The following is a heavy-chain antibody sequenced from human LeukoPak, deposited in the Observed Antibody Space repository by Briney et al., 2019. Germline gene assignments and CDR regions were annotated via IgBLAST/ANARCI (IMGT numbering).Heavy chain of an antibody. CDR1: GFSFSSYA. J-gene: IGHJ4*02. CDR3: AKDRMPETYYGSGGNDY. V-gene: IGHV3-23*01. D-gene: IGHD3-10*01. Sequence: GGSLRLSRAASGFSFSSYAMNWVRQAPGKGLEWVSCIRSSADGTYYADSVKGRFTISRDNSKNTLFLQINSLRSEDTDVYYCAKDRMPETYYGSGGNDYWGQGTLVTVSS. CDR2: IRSSADGT.